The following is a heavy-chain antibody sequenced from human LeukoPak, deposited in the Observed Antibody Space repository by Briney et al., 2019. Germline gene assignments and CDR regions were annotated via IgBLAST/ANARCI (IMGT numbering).Heavy chain of an antibody. CDR1: GFTFGGYL. Sequence: PGGSLRLSCTGSGFTFGGYLMSWVRQAPGKGLEWVSILSSSGGATYYADSVKGRFTISRDNSKNTLYLQMNSLRAEDTAVYYCAKKRVITTPAAIDWYFDLWGRGTLLTVSS. D-gene: IGHD2-2*01. CDR2: LSSSGGAT. V-gene: IGHV3-23*01. CDR3: AKKRVITTPAAIDWYFDL. J-gene: IGHJ2*01.